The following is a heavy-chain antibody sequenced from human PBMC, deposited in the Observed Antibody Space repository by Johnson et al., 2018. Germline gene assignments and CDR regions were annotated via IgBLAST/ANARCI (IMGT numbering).Heavy chain of an antibody. CDR2: IYTGGTT. J-gene: IGHJ4*02. V-gene: IGHV3-53*01. Sequence: VQLVQSGGGLIQPGGSLRLSCAASGFTVSSKYMSWVRQAPGQGLEWVSIIYTGGTTFYADSVKGRFTISRDSSQNTVYLQLNSLRVDDTAVYYCARWPPMARGYIDDWGQGTQVTVSA. CDR3: ARWPPMARGYIDD. CDR1: GFTVSSKY. D-gene: IGHD3-10*01.